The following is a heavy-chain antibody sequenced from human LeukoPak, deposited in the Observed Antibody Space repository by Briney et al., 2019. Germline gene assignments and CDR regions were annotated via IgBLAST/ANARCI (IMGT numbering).Heavy chain of an antibody. CDR3: AKGGYCSGGSCYRDPNWFDP. CDR1: GFTFSSYA. D-gene: IGHD2-15*01. Sequence: GGSLRLSCAASGFTFSSYAMSWVRQAPGKGLEWVSAISGSGGSTYYADSVKGRFTISRDNSKNTLYLQMHSLRAEDTAVYYCAKGGYCSGGSCYRDPNWFDPWGQGTLVTVSS. J-gene: IGHJ5*02. V-gene: IGHV3-23*01. CDR2: ISGSGGST.